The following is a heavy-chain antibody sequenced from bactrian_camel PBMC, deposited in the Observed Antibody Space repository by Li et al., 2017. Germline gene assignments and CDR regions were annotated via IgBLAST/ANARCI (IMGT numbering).Heavy chain of an antibody. CDR2: ISWDGSKT. CDR3: AADTSCNDMFQVIYHNY. V-gene: IGHV3S6*01. J-gene: IGHJ4*01. Sequence: HVQLVESGGGSVQAGGSLRLSCVPSGSLYSRNLVAWFRQAPGQEREGVACISWDGSKTKYDDSVKGRFTISRDNAKSTLTLQMNNLKPEDTAMYHCAADTSCNDMFQVIYHNYWGQGTQVTVS. D-gene: IGHD6*01. CDR1: GSLYSRNL.